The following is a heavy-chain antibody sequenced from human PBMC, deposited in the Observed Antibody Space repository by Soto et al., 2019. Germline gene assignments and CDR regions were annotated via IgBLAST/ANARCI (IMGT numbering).Heavy chain of an antibody. J-gene: IGHJ4*02. V-gene: IGHV4-34*01. CDR1: GGSFSGYY. Sequence: SETLSLTCAVYGGSFSGYYWSWIRQPPGKGLEWIGEINHSGSTNYNPSLKSRVTISVDTSKNQFSLKLSSVTAADTAVYYCARGSRWRRLDYWGQGTLVTSPQ. CDR3: ARGSRWRRLDY. D-gene: IGHD6-13*01. CDR2: INHSGST.